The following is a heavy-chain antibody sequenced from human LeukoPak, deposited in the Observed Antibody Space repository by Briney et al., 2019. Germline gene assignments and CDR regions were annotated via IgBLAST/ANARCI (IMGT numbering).Heavy chain of an antibody. CDR3: ARGGPDYGDHQMDY. CDR1: GGAVNRGGYY. CDR2: IYYSGST. Sequence: SEPLSLTCTVPGGAVNRGGYYWSWIRQHPGKGLESGGYIYYSGSTYYNPSLKSRVTISVDTSKNQFSLKLSSVTAADTAVYYCARGGPDYGDHQMDYWGQGTLVTVSS. V-gene: IGHV4-31*03. D-gene: IGHD4-17*01. J-gene: IGHJ4*02.